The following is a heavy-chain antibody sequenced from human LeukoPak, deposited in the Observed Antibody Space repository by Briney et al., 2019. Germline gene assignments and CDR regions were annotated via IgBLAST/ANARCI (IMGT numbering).Heavy chain of an antibody. CDR2: TYYRSKWYS. Sequence: SQTLSLTCAISGDSVSSNNAAWNWIRQSPSRGLEWLGRTYYRSKWYSDYALSVKSRITINPDTSKNQFSLQLNSVTPEDTAVYYCARGEDVVMTGMSDYWGQGTLVTVSS. CDR3: ARGEDVVMTGMSDY. J-gene: IGHJ4*02. CDR1: GDSVSSNNAA. V-gene: IGHV6-1*01. D-gene: IGHD5-12*01.